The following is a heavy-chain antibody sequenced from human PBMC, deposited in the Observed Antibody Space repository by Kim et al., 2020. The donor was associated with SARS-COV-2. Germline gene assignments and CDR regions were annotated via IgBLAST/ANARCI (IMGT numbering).Heavy chain of an antibody. V-gene: IGHV4-39*01. CDR3: ERQRRWDAFDI. Sequence: TNYNPSVKRPFAISVDTSKNQFSLKLSSVTAADTGVYYFERQRRWDAFDIWGQGTMLTVSS. J-gene: IGHJ3*02. D-gene: IGHD2-15*01. CDR2: T.